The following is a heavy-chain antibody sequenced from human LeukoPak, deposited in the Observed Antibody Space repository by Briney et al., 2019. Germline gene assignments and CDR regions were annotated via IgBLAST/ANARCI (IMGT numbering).Heavy chain of an antibody. V-gene: IGHV1-69*05. CDR1: GGTFSSYA. J-gene: IGHJ6*03. CDR2: IIPIFGTA. CDR3: ATADYGVGEGYYYMDV. Sequence: ASVKVSCKALGGTFSSYAISWVRQAPGQGLEWMGGIIPIFGTANYAQKFQGRVTITTDESTSTAYMELSSLRSEDTAVYYCATADYGVGEGYYYMDVWGKGTTVTVSS. D-gene: IGHD4/OR15-4a*01.